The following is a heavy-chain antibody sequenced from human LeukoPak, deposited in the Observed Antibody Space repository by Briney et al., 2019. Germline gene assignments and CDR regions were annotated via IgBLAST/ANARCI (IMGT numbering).Heavy chain of an antibody. CDR2: IYYSGST. CDR3: ARARGSGWAAEYFQH. J-gene: IGHJ1*01. Sequence: SETLSLTCTVSGGSISSGGYYWSWIRQHPGKGLEWIGYIYYSGSTYYNPSLKSRVTISVDTSKNQFSLKLSSVTAADTAVYCCARARGSGWAAEYFQHWGQGTLVTVSS. V-gene: IGHV4-31*03. CDR1: GGSISSGGYY. D-gene: IGHD6-19*01.